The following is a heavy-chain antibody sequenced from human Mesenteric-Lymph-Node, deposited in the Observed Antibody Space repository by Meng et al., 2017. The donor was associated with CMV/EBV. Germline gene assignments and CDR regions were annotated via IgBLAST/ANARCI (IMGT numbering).Heavy chain of an antibody. CDR3: ARDPLDYDSSDYYSEDY. D-gene: IGHD3-22*01. CDR1: GGSISSSSYY. Sequence: ESLKISCTVSGGSISSSSYYWGWIRQPPGKGLEWIGSIYYSGSTYYNPSLKSRVTMSVDMSKNQFSLKLSSVTAADTAVYYCARDPLDYDSSDYYSEDYWGQGTLVTVSS. V-gene: IGHV4-39*07. CDR2: IYYSGST. J-gene: IGHJ4*02.